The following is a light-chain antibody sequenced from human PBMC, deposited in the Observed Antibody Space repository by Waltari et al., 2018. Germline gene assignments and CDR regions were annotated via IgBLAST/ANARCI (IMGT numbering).Light chain of an antibody. CDR1: QSIISY. V-gene: IGKV1-39*01. CDR2: AAS. Sequence: DIQMTQSPSSLSASVGDTVPITCRESQSIISYLNWYQQKPGKAPKLLIYAASTLQSGVPSRFSGSGSGTDFTLTISSLQPEDFATYYCQQTYITPHTFGQGTKLEIK. CDR3: QQTYITPHT. J-gene: IGKJ2*01.